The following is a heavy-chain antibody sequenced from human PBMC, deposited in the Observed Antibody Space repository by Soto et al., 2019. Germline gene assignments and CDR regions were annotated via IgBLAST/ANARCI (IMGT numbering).Heavy chain of an antibody. J-gene: IGHJ6*02. Sequence: GASVKVSCKASGYTFTSYAMHWVRQAPGQRLEWMGWINAGNGNTKYSQKFQGRVTITRDTSASTAYMELSSLRSEDTAVYYCARKKRFLEWSPFYYYYGMDVWGQGTTVTVSS. CDR3: ARKKRFLEWSPFYYYYGMDV. D-gene: IGHD3-3*01. CDR2: INAGNGNT. V-gene: IGHV1-3*01. CDR1: GYTFTSYA.